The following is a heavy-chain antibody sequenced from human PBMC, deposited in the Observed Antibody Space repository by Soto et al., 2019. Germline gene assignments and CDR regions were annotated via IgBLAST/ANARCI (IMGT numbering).Heavy chain of an antibody. CDR3: ARDEVPAANWLDR. Sequence: ASVKVSCKASGYIFINYGITWVRQAPGQGLEWMGWISGYNGNTKYADKLQGRVTMTTDASTTTAYMELRSLRSDDTAVYYCARDEVPAANWLDRWGQGALVTVSS. J-gene: IGHJ5*02. D-gene: IGHD2-2*01. V-gene: IGHV1-18*01. CDR1: GYIFINYG. CDR2: ISGYNGNT.